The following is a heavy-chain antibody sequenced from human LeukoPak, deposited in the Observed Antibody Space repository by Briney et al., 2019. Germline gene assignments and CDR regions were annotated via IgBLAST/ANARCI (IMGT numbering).Heavy chain of an antibody. V-gene: IGHV1-3*01. Sequence: ASVKVSCKASGYTFTSYAMHWVRQAPGQRLEWMGWINAGNGNTKYSQKFQGRVTITRDKSTSTAYVELSSLRSEDTAVYYCAREWDRRDGYGDWFDPWGQGTLVTVSS. CDR3: AREWDRRDGYGDWFDP. CDR1: GYTFTSYA. D-gene: IGHD5-24*01. CDR2: INAGNGNT. J-gene: IGHJ5*02.